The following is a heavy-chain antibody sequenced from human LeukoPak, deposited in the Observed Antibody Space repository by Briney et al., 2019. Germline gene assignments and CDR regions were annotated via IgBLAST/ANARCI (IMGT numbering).Heavy chain of an antibody. CDR2: MNPNSGNT. Sequence: SVKVSCKASVYTFTSYDINWVRQATGQGHEWMGWMNPNSGNTGYAQKFQGRVTMTRNTSISTAYMELSSLRSEDTAVYYCARGVPYDFWSGYYKGLVDYWGQGTLVTVSS. J-gene: IGHJ4*02. CDR1: VYTFTSYD. V-gene: IGHV1-8*01. CDR3: ARGVPYDFWSGYYKGLVDY. D-gene: IGHD3-3*01.